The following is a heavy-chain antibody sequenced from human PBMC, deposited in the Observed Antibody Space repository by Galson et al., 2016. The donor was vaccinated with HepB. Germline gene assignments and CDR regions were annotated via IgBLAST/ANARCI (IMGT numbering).Heavy chain of an antibody. D-gene: IGHD1-26*01. CDR3: ARHESPGAVSSIFDL. CDR2: IYYGGST. J-gene: IGHJ2*01. CDR1: Y. Sequence: YMAWIRQPPGKGLEWIGSIYYGGSTHYNSSLKSRVTMSIDTSNNQVYLKLSFVTAADTAMYYCARHESPGAVSSIFDLWGRGTLVTVSS. V-gene: IGHV4-39*01.